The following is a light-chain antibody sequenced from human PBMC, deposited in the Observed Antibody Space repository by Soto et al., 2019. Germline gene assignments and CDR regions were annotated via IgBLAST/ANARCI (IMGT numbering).Light chain of an antibody. Sequence: QAVVTQPPSVSGAPGQRVTISCTGSRSNIGSNYDVHWYQQFPGTAPKLLIYANRNRPSGVPDRFSGSKAGASASLAITGLQAEDEADYYCQSYDSSLSGVVFGGGTQLTVL. CDR1: RSNIGSNYD. V-gene: IGLV1-40*03. J-gene: IGLJ7*01. CDR2: ANR. CDR3: QSYDSSLSGVV.